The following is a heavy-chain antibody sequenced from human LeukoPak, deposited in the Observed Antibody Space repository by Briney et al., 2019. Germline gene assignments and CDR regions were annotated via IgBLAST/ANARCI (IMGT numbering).Heavy chain of an antibody. J-gene: IGHJ3*02. D-gene: IGHD1-26*01. CDR3: AREGITVVGGTLEVAAFDI. V-gene: IGHV3-48*04. CDR1: GFTFSSYS. Sequence: PGGSLTLSCAASGFTFSSYSMNWVRQAPGKGLEWVSYISSSSSTTYYADSVKGRFTISRDNAKNSLYLQMSSLRAEDTAVYFCAREGITVVGGTLEVAAFDIWGQGTMVTVSS. CDR2: ISSSSSTT.